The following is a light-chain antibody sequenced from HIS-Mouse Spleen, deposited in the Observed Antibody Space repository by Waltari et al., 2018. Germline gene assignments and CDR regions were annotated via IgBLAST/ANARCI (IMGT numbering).Light chain of an antibody. CDR3: QHLNSYPPT. Sequence: DIQLTQSPSFLSASVGDRVTITCRASQGISSYLAWYQQKPGTAPKLLIYAASTLQSGVPSRFSGSGSGTEFTLTISSLQPEDFATYYCQHLNSYPPTFGQGTKVEIK. CDR1: QGISSY. V-gene: IGKV1-9*01. J-gene: IGKJ1*01. CDR2: AAS.